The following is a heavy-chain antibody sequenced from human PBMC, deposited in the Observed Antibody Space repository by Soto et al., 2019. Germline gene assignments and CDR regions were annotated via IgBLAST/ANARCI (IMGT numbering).Heavy chain of an antibody. J-gene: IGHJ6*02. CDR2: IIPIFGTA. Sequence: QVQLVQSGAEVKKPGSSVKVSCKASGGTFSSYAISWVRQAPGQGLEWMGGIIPIFGTANYAQKFQGRVTIPATEPNSTAYRERSSLRSEDAAVYYCARDSTSFLTGPSRGGLDFWGQGTTVTVSS. D-gene: IGHD2-2*01. CDR1: GGTFSSYA. CDR3: ARDSTSFLTGPSRGGLDF. V-gene: IGHV1-69*01.